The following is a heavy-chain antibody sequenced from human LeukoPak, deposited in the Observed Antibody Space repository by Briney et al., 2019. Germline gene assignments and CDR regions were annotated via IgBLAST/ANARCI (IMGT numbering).Heavy chain of an antibody. CDR2: INHSGST. D-gene: IGHD7-27*01. CDR3: ARPQNRWGSLDY. V-gene: IGHV4-34*01. J-gene: IGHJ4*02. Sequence: SETLSLTCAVYGGSFSGYYWSWIRQPPGKGLEWIGEINHSGSTNYNPSLKSRVTISVDTSKNQFSLKLSSVTAADTAMYYCARPQNRWGSLDYWGQGTLVTVSS. CDR1: GGSFSGYY.